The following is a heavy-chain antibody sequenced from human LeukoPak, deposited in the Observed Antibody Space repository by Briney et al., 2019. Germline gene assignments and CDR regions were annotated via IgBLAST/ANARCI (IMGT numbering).Heavy chain of an antibody. D-gene: IGHD3-16*01. CDR1: GGSISTYY. CDR2: IYYSGST. J-gene: IGHJ6*03. V-gene: IGHV4-59*12. CDR3: ARVYYDYVWGSYYYYMDV. Sequence: KASETLSLTCTVSGGSISTYYWSWIRQPPGKGLEWIGYIYYSGSTNYNPSLKSRVTISVDTSKKQFSLKLSSVTAADTAVYYCARVYYDYVWGSYYYYMDVWGKGTTVTISS.